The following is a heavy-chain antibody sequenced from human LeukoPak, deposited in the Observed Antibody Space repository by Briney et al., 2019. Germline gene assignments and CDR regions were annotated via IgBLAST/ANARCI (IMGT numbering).Heavy chain of an antibody. CDR3: ARVGRHLVVAADFDY. D-gene: IGHD2-15*01. V-gene: IGHV1-18*01. J-gene: IGHJ4*02. Sequence: ASVKVSCKASGYTFTSYGITWVRQAPGQGLEWVGWISAYNGNTNYAQRFQGRVTMTTQTSTNIAYLELRSLRSDDTAVYYCARVGRHLVVAADFDYWGQGTLVTVSS. CDR2: ISAYNGNT. CDR1: GYTFTSYG.